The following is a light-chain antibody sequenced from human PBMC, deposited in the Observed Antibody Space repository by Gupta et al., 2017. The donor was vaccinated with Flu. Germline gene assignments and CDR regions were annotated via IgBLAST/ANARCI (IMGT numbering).Light chain of an antibody. CDR2: GNS. CDR3: QSYDSSLSGSV. Sequence: QSVLTQPPSVSGAPGQMVTLSCTGSSSNIGAGYDVHWYQQLPGTAPKLLIYGNSNRPSGVPDRFSGSKSGTSASLAITGLQAEDEADYYCQSYDSSLSGSVFGGGTKLTVL. CDR1: SSNIGAGYD. J-gene: IGLJ2*01. V-gene: IGLV1-40*01.